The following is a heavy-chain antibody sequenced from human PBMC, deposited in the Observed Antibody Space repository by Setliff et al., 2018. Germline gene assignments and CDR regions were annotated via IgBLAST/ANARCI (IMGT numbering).Heavy chain of an antibody. D-gene: IGHD6-6*01. J-gene: IGHJ4*02. V-gene: IGHV4-34*01. CDR2: INHSGST. CDR3: ARGRNVAARLLDS. CDR1: GGTFSDYY. Sequence: SETLSLTCAAYGGTFSDYYWTWVRQSPGKGLEWIGEINHSGSTNYNPSLKSRVSISIDTSKDQFSLTMTSVTAADAAIYYCARGRNVAARLLDSWGQGTLVTVSS.